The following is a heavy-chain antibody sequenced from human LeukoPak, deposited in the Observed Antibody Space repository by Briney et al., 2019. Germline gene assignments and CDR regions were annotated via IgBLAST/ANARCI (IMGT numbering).Heavy chain of an antibody. J-gene: IGHJ3*02. V-gene: IGHV4-59*01. CDR1: GGSISSYY. CDR3: ARDLSRSSGWSYAFDI. D-gene: IGHD6-19*01. CDR2: IYYSGST. Sequence: SETLSLTCTVSGGSISSYYWSWIRQPPGEGLEWIGYIYYSGSTNYNPSLKSRVTISVDTSKNQFSLKLSSVTAADTAVYYCARDLSRSSGWSYAFDIWGQGTMVTVSS.